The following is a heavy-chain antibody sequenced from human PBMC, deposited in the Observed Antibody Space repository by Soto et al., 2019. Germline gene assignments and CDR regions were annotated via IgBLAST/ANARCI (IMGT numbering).Heavy chain of an antibody. V-gene: IGHV1-18*01. CDR1: GYTFTSYG. CDR3: ARDSAHYYYDSSGYRYYFDW. Sequence: QVQLVQSGAEVKKPGASVKVSCKASGYTFTSYGISWVRQAPGQGLEWMVWISAYNGNTNYAQKLQGRVTMTPDTPTGIAYRELRSLRSDDTAVYYCARDSAHYYYDSSGYRYYFDWWGQGTLVTV. CDR2: ISAYNGNT. D-gene: IGHD3-22*01. J-gene: IGHJ4*02.